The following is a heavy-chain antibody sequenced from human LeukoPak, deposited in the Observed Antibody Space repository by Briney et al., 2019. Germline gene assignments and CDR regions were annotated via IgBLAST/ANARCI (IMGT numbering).Heavy chain of an antibody. CDR2: IIPIFGTA. Sequence: SVKVSCKASGGTFSSYAISWVRQAPGQGLEWMGRIIPIFGTANYAQKFQGRVTITTDESTSTAYMELSSLRSEDTAVYYCARGRFCSGGSCYSAFLDYWGRGTLVTVSS. J-gene: IGHJ4*02. CDR1: GGTFSSYA. V-gene: IGHV1-69*05. CDR3: ARGRFCSGGSCYSAFLDY. D-gene: IGHD2-15*01.